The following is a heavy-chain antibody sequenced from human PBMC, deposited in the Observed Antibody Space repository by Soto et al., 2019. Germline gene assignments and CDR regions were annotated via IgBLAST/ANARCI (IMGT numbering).Heavy chain of an antibody. CDR2: IRHDGSNQ. J-gene: IGHJ4*02. CDR3: ARDGGHYDVDY. Sequence: QVQLVDSGGGVVQPGRSLRLSCATSGFTFSAYGMHWVRQAPGKGLEWLAFIRHDGSNQNYADSVRGRLTISRDTSQNTLYLQMISLRAEDTAMYYCARDGGHYDVDYWGQGTLVTVSS. D-gene: IGHD4-17*01. V-gene: IGHV3-33*01. CDR1: GFTFSAYG.